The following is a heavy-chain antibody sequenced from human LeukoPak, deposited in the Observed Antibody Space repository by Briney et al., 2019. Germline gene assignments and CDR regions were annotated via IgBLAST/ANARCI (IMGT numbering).Heavy chain of an antibody. CDR3: ARAFDLLPNWLDP. J-gene: IGHJ5*02. CDR1: GYTFTSYA. Sequence: ASVKVSCKASGYTFTSYAMHWVRQAPGQRLEWMGWINAGNDDTKYSQKFQGRVTFTRDTSASTVYMELSGLRSEDTAVYHCARAFDLLPNWLDPWGQGTLVTVSS. V-gene: IGHV1-3*01. CDR2: INAGNDDT.